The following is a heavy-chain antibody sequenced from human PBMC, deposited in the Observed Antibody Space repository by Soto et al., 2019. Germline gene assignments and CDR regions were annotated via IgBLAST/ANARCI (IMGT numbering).Heavy chain of an antibody. CDR3: AHAYGGRSLY. Sequence: QITLKESGPTLVKPTQTLTLTCTFSGFSLTTDRVGVGWIRQPPGEALEWLAVIYWDDSKTYRPSLESRLTXXXXXXXXXXXXXXXXXDSXXXXXYYCAHAYGGRSLYWGQGTLVTVSS. CDR2: IYWDDSK. D-gene: IGHD1-26*01. V-gene: IGHV2-5*02. CDR1: GFSLTTDRVG. J-gene: IGHJ4*02.